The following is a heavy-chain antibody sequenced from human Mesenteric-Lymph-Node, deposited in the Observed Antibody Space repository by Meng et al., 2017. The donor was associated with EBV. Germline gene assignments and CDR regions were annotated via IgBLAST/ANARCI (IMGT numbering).Heavy chain of an antibody. CDR2: VMGSVDRT. Sequence: SELGGGGARPGVFRASVIPALGFTLSSDSVSCGRQASGKGRERAATVMGSVDRTYYAGSAKGRFTIYRDISKTAVSLQMNSLKAEDTVVDYGAEVCSCASGDSFGWFRFWGQGTLVTVSS. D-gene: IGHD6-19*01. J-gene: IGHJ4*02. V-gene: IGHV3-23*01. CDR3: AEVCSCASGDSFGWFRF. CDR1: GFTLSSDS.